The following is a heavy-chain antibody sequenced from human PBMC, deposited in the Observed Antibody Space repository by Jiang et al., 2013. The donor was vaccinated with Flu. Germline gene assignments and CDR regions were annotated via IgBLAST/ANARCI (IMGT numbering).Heavy chain of an antibody. CDR3: ATELWFGELPLLNRYFDL. D-gene: IGHD3-10*01. V-gene: IGHV1-24*01. CDR2: FDPEDGET. Sequence: GAEVKKPGASVKLSCKASGYTFTRFDINWVRQATGQGLEWMGGFDPEDGETIYAQKFQGRVTMTEDTSTDTAYMELSSLRSEDTAVYYCATELWFGELPLLNRYFDLWGRGTLVTVSS. J-gene: IGHJ2*01. CDR1: GYTFTRFD.